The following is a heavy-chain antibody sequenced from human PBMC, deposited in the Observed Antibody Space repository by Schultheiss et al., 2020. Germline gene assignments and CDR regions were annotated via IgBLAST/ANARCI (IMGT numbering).Heavy chain of an antibody. J-gene: IGHJ6*02. V-gene: IGHV3-23*01. Sequence: GSLRLSCAASGFTFSSYAMSWVRQAPGKGLEWVSAISGSGGSTYYADSVKGRFTISRDNSKNTLYLQMNSLRAEDTAVYYCAKVPIVVVPPNYGMDVWGQGTTVTVSS. CDR3: AKVPIVVVPPNYGMDV. D-gene: IGHD2-2*01. CDR2: ISGSGGST. CDR1: GFTFSSYA.